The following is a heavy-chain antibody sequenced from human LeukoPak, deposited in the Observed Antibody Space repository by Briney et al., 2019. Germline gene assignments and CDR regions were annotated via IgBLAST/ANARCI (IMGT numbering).Heavy chain of an antibody. Sequence: PSETLSLTCTVSGGSISSYYWSWIRQPPGKGLEWIGYIYYSGSTNYNPSLKSRVTITVDTSKNQFSLKLSSVTAADTAVYYCARDTAMKRWGQGTLVTVSS. CDR2: IYYSGST. J-gene: IGHJ4*02. CDR1: GGSISSYY. CDR3: ARDTAMKR. V-gene: IGHV4-59*01. D-gene: IGHD5-18*01.